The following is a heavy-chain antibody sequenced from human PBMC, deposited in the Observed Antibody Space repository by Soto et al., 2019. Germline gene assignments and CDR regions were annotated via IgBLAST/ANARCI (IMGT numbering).Heavy chain of an antibody. CDR2: IYSGGST. Sequence: GGSLRLSCAASGFTVSSNYMSWVRQAPGKGLEWVSVIYSGGSTYYADSVKGRFTTSRDNSKNTLYLQMNSLRAEDTAVYYCARDAMITFGGVIVPFDYWGQGTLVTVSS. CDR1: GFTVSSNY. CDR3: ARDAMITFGGVIVPFDY. D-gene: IGHD3-16*02. J-gene: IGHJ4*02. V-gene: IGHV3-66*01.